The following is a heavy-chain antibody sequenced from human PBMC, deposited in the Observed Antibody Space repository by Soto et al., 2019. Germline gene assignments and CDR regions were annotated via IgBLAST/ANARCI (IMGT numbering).Heavy chain of an antibody. Sequence: GASVKVSCKASGGTFSGYTISWVRQAPGQGLEWMGRIIPILGIANYAQKFQGRVTITADKSTSTAYMELSSLRSEDTAVYYCARYTDSGYGGNWFDPWGQGTLVTVSS. V-gene: IGHV1-69*02. CDR3: ARYTDSGYGGNWFDP. CDR2: IIPILGIA. D-gene: IGHD5-12*01. CDR1: GGTFSGYT. J-gene: IGHJ5*02.